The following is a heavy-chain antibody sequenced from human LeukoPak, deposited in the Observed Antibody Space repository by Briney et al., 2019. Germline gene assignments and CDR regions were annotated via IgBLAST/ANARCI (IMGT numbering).Heavy chain of an antibody. D-gene: IGHD1-26*01. Sequence: GGSLRLSCVASGFTFSNYWMNWVRQAPGKGLEWVSVIYSGGRTYYADSVKGRFTISRDNSKNTLYLQMNSLRAEDTAVYYCARVAEVGATGYCYYMDVWGKGTTVTISS. J-gene: IGHJ6*03. CDR3: ARVAEVGATGYCYYMDV. CDR1: GFTFSNYW. CDR2: IYSGGRT. V-gene: IGHV3-66*01.